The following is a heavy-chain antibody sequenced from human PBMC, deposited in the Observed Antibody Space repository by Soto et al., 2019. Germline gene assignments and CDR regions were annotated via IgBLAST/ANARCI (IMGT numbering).Heavy chain of an antibody. D-gene: IGHD3-22*01. CDR2: IYYSGST. Sequence: SETLSLTCTVSGGSISSYYWSWIRQPPGKGLEWIGYIYYSGSTNYNPSLKSRVTISVDTSKNQFSLKLSSVTAADAAVYYFARTGRYYDSGGYRDAFDIWGQGTMVTVSS. V-gene: IGHV4-59*01. CDR3: ARTGRYYDSGGYRDAFDI. J-gene: IGHJ3*02. CDR1: GGSISSYY.